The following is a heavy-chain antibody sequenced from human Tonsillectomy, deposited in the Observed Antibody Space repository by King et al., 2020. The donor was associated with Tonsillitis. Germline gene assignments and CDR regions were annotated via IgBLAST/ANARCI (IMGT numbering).Heavy chain of an antibody. CDR1: GGSISISNW. D-gene: IGHD3-22*01. Sequence: QLQESGPGLVKPSGTLSLTCAVSGGSISISNWGRWVRHPPGDGLDGSGDIYHSVSTNSNPSLKSRVTISVYKSKNQCSSELCSVTAAATAVYFCASLGDSSGYYDYWGQGTLVTVSS. CDR2: IYHSVST. J-gene: IGHJ4*02. CDR3: ASLGDSSGYYDY. V-gene: IGHV4-4*02.